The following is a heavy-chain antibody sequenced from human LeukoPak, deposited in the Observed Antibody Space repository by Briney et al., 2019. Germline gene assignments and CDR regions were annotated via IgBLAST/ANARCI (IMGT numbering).Heavy chain of an antibody. J-gene: IGHJ6*02. D-gene: IGHD6-13*01. CDR2: ISYYGRNK. V-gene: IGHV3-30*04. Sequence: GGSLRLSCAASGFTFSSYAMHWVRQDPGKGLGWVAVISYYGRNKYYADSVKGRFTISRDNSKNTLYLQMNSLRAEDTAVYYCARSGYSSSWGTDYYYYGMGVWGQGTTVTVSS. CDR1: GFTFSSYA. CDR3: ARSGYSSSWGTDYYYYGMGV.